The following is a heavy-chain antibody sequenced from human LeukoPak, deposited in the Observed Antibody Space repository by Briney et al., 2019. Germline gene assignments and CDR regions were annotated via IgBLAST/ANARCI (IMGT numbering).Heavy chain of an antibody. D-gene: IGHD4-11*01. J-gene: IGHJ4*02. V-gene: IGHV4-38-2*01. CDR1: GYSISSSYY. CDR2: IYHSGST. Sequence: KPSETLSLTCAVSGYSISSSYYWGWIRQPPGTRLEWIGTIYHSGSTHYNPSLKSRVTLSVDTSKNQFSLKLRSVTAADTAVYYCASLPSNTVTHDYCGQGTLVTVSS. CDR3: ASLPSNTVTHDY.